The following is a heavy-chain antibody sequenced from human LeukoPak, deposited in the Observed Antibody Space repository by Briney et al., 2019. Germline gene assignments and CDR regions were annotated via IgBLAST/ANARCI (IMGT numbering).Heavy chain of an antibody. V-gene: IGHV4-34*01. J-gene: IGHJ4*02. CDR1: GGSFSGYF. D-gene: IGHD3-22*01. CDR2: ITPSGST. CDR3: ASSFYYDSRDY. Sequence: NPSETLSLTCVVYGGSFSGYFWSWIRQPPGKGLEWTGEITPSGSTNYSPSLKSRVSISIDTSKKKLSLRLTSVTAADSAVYYCASSFYYDSRDYWGQGTLVTVSS.